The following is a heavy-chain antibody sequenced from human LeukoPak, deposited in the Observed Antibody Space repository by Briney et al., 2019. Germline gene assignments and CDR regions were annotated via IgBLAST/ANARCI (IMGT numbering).Heavy chain of an antibody. D-gene: IGHD4-23*01. CDR3: AREKPTVVTPALDY. V-gene: IGHV1-69*13. CDR2: IIPIFGTA. CDR1: GYSFTSYG. J-gene: IGHJ4*02. Sequence: ASVKVSCKASGYSFTSYGISWVRQAPGQGLEWMGGIIPIFGTANYAQKFQGRVTITADESTSTAYMELSSLRSEDTAVYYCAREKPTVVTPALDYWGQGTLVTVSS.